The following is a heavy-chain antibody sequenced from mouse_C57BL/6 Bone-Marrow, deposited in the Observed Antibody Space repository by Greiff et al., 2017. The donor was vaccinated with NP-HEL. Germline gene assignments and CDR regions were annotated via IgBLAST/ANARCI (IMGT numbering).Heavy chain of an antibody. Sequence: EVKLVESGGGLVQPGGSLKLSCAASGFTFSDYYMYWVRQTPEKRLEWVAYISNGGGSTYYPDTVKGRSTISRDNAKNTLYLQMSRLKSEDTAMYYCARHGGYYDYAMDYWGQGTSVTVSS. D-gene: IGHD2-3*01. CDR2: ISNGGGST. CDR1: GFTFSDYY. CDR3: ARHGGYYDYAMDY. J-gene: IGHJ4*01. V-gene: IGHV5-12*01.